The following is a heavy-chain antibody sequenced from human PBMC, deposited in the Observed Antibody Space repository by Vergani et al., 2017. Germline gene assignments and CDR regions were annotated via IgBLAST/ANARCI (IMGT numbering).Heavy chain of an antibody. CDR3: ARERYSSSSHNGYDY. CDR2: INPNSGGT. CDR1: GYTFTGYY. D-gene: IGHD6-6*01. V-gene: IGHV1-2*02. J-gene: IGHJ4*02. Sequence: QVQLVQSGAEVKKPGASVKVSCKASGYTFTGYYMHWVRQAPGQGLEWMGWINPNSGGTNYAQKFQGRVTMTRDTSISTAYMELSRLRSDDTAVYYCARERYSSSSHNGYDYWGQGTLVTVSS.